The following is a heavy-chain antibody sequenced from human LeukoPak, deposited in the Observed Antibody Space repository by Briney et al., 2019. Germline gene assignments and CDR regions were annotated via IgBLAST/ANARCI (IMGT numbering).Heavy chain of an antibody. J-gene: IGHJ4*02. Sequence: ASVKVSCKASGYTFTGYYMHWVRQAPGQGLEWMGWTNPNSGGTNYAQKFQGRVTMTRDTSISTAYMELSRLRSDDTAVYYCARGPFTWYSSGWYVNWGQGTLVTVSS. CDR2: TNPNSGGT. CDR3: ARGPFTWYSSGWYVN. CDR1: GYTFTGYY. V-gene: IGHV1-2*02. D-gene: IGHD6-19*01.